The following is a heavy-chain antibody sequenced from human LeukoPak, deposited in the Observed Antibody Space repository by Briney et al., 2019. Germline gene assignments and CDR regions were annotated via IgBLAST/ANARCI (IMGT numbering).Heavy chain of an antibody. J-gene: IGHJ4*02. CDR1: GFTFSSYA. Sequence: GGSLRLSCAASGFTFSSYAMHWVRQAPGKGLEWVAVISYDGSNKYYADSVKGRFTISRDNSKNTLYLQMNSLRAEDTAVYYCARSTSGSPILLRYFDWLATDWDYWGQGTLVTVSS. V-gene: IGHV3-30-3*01. CDR2: ISYDGSNK. CDR3: ARSTSGSPILLRYFDWLATDWDY. D-gene: IGHD3-9*01.